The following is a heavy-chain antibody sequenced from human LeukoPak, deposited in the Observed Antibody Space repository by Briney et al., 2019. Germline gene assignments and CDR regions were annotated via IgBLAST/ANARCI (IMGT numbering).Heavy chain of an antibody. Sequence: SETLSLTCTVSGGSISSSASYWGWIRQPPGKGLEWIAHIYSSGTTTYNPSLKSRVTISLDTSKSQISLKVTSVTAADTAVYYCARHLGVGSYPLDSWGQGTLVTVSS. J-gene: IGHJ4*02. CDR2: IYSSGTT. CDR1: GGSISSSASY. D-gene: IGHD3-16*01. CDR3: ARHLGVGSYPLDS. V-gene: IGHV4-61*05.